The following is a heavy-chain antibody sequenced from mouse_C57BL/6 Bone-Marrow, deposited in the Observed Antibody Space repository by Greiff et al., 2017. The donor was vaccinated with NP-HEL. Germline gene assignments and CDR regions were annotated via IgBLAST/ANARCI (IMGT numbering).Heavy chain of an antibody. CDR1: GFSLTSYG. CDR2: IWSGGST. CDR3: ARKRPNWDFWYFDV. J-gene: IGHJ1*03. Sequence: QVQLKQSGPGLVQPSQSLSITCTVSGFSLTSYGVHWVRQSPGKGLEWLGVIWSGGSTDYNAAFISRLSISKDNSKSQVFFKMNSLQADDTAIYYCARKRPNWDFWYFDVWGTGTTVTVSS. V-gene: IGHV2-2*01. D-gene: IGHD4-1*01.